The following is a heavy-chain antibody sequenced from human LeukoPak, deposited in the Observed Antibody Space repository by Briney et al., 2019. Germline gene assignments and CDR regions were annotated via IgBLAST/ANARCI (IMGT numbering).Heavy chain of an antibody. CDR3: ARHCHSSGWFRRARSWFDP. Sequence: PSETLSLTCAVYGGSFSGYYWSWIRQPPGKGLEWIGEINHSGSTNYNPSLKSRVTISVDTSKNQFSLKLSSVTAADTAVYYCARHCHSSGWFRRARSWFDPWGQGTLVTVSS. CDR1: GGSFSGYY. D-gene: IGHD6-19*01. CDR2: INHSGST. J-gene: IGHJ5*02. V-gene: IGHV4-34*01.